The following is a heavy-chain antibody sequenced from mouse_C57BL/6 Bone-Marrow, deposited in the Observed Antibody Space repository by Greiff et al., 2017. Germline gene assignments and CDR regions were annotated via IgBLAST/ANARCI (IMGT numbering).Heavy chain of an antibody. J-gene: IGHJ2*01. CDR3: ARQGGECDY. V-gene: IGHV5-6*01. Sequence: EVKVVESGGDLVKPGGSLKLSCAASGFTFSSYGMSWVRQTPDKRLEWVATISSGGSYTYYPDSVKGRFTISRDNAKNTLYLQMSSLKSEDTAMYYCARQGGECDYWGPGTTLTVSS. CDR2: ISSGGSYT. CDR1: GFTFSSYG.